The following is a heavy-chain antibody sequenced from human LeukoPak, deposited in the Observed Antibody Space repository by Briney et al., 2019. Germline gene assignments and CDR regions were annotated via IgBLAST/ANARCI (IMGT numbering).Heavy chain of an antibody. D-gene: IGHD2-15*01. CDR3: ARGAGYCSGGSCYSD. CDR1: GFTVSSNY. V-gene: IGHV3-7*01. Sequence: PGGSLRLSCAASGFTVSSNYMSWVRQAPGKGLEWVANIKQDGSEKYYVDSVKGRFTISRDNAKNSLYLQMNSLRAEDTAVYYCARGAGYCSGGSCYSDWGQGTLVTVSS. J-gene: IGHJ4*02. CDR2: IKQDGSEK.